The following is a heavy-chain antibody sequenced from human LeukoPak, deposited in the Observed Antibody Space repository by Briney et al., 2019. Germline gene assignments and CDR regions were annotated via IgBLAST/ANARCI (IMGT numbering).Heavy chain of an antibody. CDR2: ISAYNGNT. V-gene: IGHV1-18*01. D-gene: IGHD3-22*01. CDR1: GYTFTSYG. CDR3: ARVGDSSGYCYDVFDY. Sequence: VASAKDSSKASGYTFTSYGISCVRQALGQELQWMGWISAYNGNTNNPKKLQGRVTMTTDTTTSTAYMELRSLRSDDTAVYYCARVGDSSGYCYDVFDYWGQGTLVTVSS. J-gene: IGHJ4*02.